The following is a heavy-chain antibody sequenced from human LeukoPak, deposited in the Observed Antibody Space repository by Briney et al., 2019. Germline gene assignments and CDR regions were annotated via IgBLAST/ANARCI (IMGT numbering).Heavy chain of an antibody. Sequence: SVKVSCKASGGTFSSYAISWVRQAPGQGLEWMGRIIPIFGTANYAQKFQGRVTITTDESTSTAYMELSSLRSEDTAVYYCARATTGTTFYFDYWGQGTLVTVPS. V-gene: IGHV1-69*05. CDR3: ARATTGTTFYFDY. CDR1: GGTFSSYA. D-gene: IGHD1-1*01. J-gene: IGHJ4*02. CDR2: IIPIFGTA.